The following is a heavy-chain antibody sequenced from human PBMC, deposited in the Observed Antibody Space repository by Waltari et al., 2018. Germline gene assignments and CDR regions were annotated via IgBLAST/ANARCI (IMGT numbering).Heavy chain of an antibody. CDR2: IYRSGST. CDR1: GYSISSGYY. D-gene: IGHD2-2*01. J-gene: IGHJ4*02. Sequence: QVQLQESGPGLVKPSETLSLTCAVSGYSISSGYYWGWIRQPPGKGLEWIGGIYRSGSTYSDPSLKSRVTISVDTSKNQFSLKLSSVTAADTAVYYCATAIVVVPAAHPWDYWGQGTLVTVSS. V-gene: IGHV4-38-2*01. CDR3: ATAIVVVPAAHPWDY.